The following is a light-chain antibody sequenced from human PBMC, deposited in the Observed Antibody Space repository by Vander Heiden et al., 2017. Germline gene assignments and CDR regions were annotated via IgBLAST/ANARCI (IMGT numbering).Light chain of an antibody. V-gene: IGKV1-13*02. Sequence: AFPLTQSPSSLSASVGDRVTITCRASQGISSALAWYQQKPGKAPNLLIYDASSLESGVPSRFSGSGSGTDFTLTISSLQPEDFATYYCQQFNSYPRTFGQGTKLEIK. J-gene: IGKJ2*01. CDR2: DAS. CDR3: QQFNSYPRT. CDR1: QGISSA.